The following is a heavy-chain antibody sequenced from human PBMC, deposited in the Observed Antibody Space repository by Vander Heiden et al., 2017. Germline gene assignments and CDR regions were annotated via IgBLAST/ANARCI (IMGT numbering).Heavy chain of an antibody. V-gene: IGHV3-48*02. J-gene: IGHJ4*02. D-gene: IGHD4-17*01. CDR3: ARDRYGDYLTDY. CDR1: GFTFTSHS. Sequence: EVQLVESGGGLVQPGGSLRLSCAASGFTFTSHSMNWVRQAPGKGLEWVSYISSSGRTIYYADAVKGRFTISRDNAKNSLYLQMQSLRDEDTAVYYFARDRYGDYLTDYWVQGTLVTVYS. CDR2: ISSSGRTI.